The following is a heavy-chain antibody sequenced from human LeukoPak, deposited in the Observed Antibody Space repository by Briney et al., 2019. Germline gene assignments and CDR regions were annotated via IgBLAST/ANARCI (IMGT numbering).Heavy chain of an antibody. CDR2: ISRSGDTR. CDR3: TREGTTSDFFD. Sequence: GGSLRLSCAASGFIFSSFEMNWVRQAPGKGLEWISYISRSGDTRDYADSVKGRFTISRDNAKNSLFLQVNSLSVEDTAVYYCTREGTTSDFFDWGQGTLVTVSS. D-gene: IGHD2/OR15-2a*01. V-gene: IGHV3-48*03. J-gene: IGHJ4*02. CDR1: GFIFSSFE.